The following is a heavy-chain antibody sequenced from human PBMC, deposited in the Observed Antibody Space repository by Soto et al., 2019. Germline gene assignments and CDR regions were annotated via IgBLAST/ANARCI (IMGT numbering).Heavy chain of an antibody. CDR1: GFTFSNYG. V-gene: IGHV3-30*18. D-gene: IGHD3-10*02. Sequence: PGGSLRLSCAASGFTFSNYGMHWVRQAPGKGLEWVAVISFDGINKYYADPVKGRFTISRDNSKDALYLQMNSLRAEDTAFYYCAKHMSGEPNDTFESWGKGTMVTVAS. CDR2: ISFDGINK. CDR3: AKHMSGEPNDTFES. J-gene: IGHJ3*02.